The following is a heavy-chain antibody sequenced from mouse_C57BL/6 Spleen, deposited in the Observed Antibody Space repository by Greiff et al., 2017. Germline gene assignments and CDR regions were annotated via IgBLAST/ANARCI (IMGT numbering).Heavy chain of an antibody. D-gene: IGHD2-2*01. CDR1: GYTFTGYW. Sequence: QVQLLQSGAELMKPGASVKLSCKATGYTFTGYWIEWVKQRPGHGLEWIGEILPGSGSTNYNEKFKGKATFTADTSSNTAYMKLSSLTPEDSAIYFCARGRGYDGRSWFAYWGQGTLVTVSA. V-gene: IGHV1-9*01. CDR3: ARGRGYDGRSWFAY. CDR2: ILPGSGST. J-gene: IGHJ3*01.